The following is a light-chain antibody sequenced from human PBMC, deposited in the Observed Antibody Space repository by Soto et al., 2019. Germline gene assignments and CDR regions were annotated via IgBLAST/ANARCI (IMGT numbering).Light chain of an antibody. J-gene: IGKJ4*01. CDR2: GAS. V-gene: IGKV3-20*01. CDR1: QSVRSSY. CDR3: QQYGSSPLT. Sequence: EIVLTQSPGTLSLSPGERATLSCRASQSVRSSYLAWYQQKPGQAPRLLIYGASIRATGVPDRFSGSGSGTDFTFTISRLESEDVAVYFCQQYGSSPLTFGGGTQVEIK.